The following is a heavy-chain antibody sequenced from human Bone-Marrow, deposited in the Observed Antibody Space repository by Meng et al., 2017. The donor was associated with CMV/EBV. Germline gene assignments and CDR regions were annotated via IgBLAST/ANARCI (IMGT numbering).Heavy chain of an antibody. V-gene: IGHV3-23*01. Sequence: GESLKISCAASGFTFSSYGMHWVRQAPGKGLEWVSAISGSGGSTYYADSVKGRFTISRDNSKNTLYLQMNSLRVEDTAVYYCAKDLMGSSGRGYFDYWGQGTLVTFSS. D-gene: IGHD6-6*01. J-gene: IGHJ4*01. CDR3: AKDLMGSSGRGYFDY. CDR2: ISGSGGST. CDR1: GFTFSSYG.